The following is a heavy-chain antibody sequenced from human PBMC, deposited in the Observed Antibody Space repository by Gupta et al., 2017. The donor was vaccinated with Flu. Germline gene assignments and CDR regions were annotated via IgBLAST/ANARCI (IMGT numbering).Heavy chain of an antibody. CDR3: AKERGVTVCAAVIQDGFCYGMDV. Sequence: GRGLEWVAHSSDEGSRKKYEDSVKGRFTISRDKGNNTMSLHMESLRADETTLYYCAKERGVTVCAAVIQDGFCYGMDVWGQGTMVTVSS. J-gene: IGHJ6*02. D-gene: IGHD3-16*02. V-gene: IGHV3-30*18. CDR2: SSDEGSRK.